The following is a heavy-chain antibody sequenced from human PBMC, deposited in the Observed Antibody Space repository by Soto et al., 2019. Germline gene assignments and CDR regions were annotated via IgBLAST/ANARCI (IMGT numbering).Heavy chain of an antibody. CDR3: ARVDYYDSSGTLDY. V-gene: IGHV4-59*01. CDR2: FSYNGSP. D-gene: IGHD3-22*01. J-gene: IGHJ4*02. CDR1: GGSISSYY. Sequence: SETLSLTCTVSGGSISSYYWSWIRQPPGKGLEWIGYFSYNGSPNYNPSLKSRVTISVDTSKNQFSLKLSSVTAADTAVYYCARVDYYDSSGTLDYWAQGTLVTVSS.